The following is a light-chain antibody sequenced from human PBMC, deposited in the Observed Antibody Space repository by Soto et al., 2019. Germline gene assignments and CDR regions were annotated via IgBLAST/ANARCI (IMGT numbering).Light chain of an antibody. J-gene: IGLJ2*01. CDR3: AAWDDSLRAVV. CDR1: DSNIGSTT. V-gene: IGLV1-44*01. CDR2: SNN. Sequence: QAVVTQPPSASGTPGQRVTISCSGSDSNIGSTTVNWYQQLPGAAPKVLIYSNNQRHSGVPDRFSGSKSGTSASLAISGLQSEDEADYYCAAWDDSLRAVVFGGGTKLTVL.